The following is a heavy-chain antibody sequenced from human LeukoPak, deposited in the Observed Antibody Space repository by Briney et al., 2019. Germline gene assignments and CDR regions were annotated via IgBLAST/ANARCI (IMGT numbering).Heavy chain of an antibody. V-gene: IGHV4-34*01. D-gene: IGHD4-17*01. CDR1: GGSFSGYY. Sequence: PSETLSLTCAVSGGSFSGYYWTWIRQPPGKGLEWIGEINHSGSANYNPSLKSRVTISLDMSENHFSLKLTPVTAADTAVYYCARGQGTVTTHWGQGTLVTVSS. J-gene: IGHJ4*02. CDR2: INHSGSA. CDR3: ARGQGTVTTH.